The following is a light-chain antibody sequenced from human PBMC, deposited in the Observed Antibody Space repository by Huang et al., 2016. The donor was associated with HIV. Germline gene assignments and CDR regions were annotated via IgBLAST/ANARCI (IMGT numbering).Light chain of an antibody. V-gene: IGKV3-15*01. Sequence: IVMTQSPATLSVSPGDRVTRSCRANRSVSTNLAWYQQRHGQAPRLLIYGSSIRAPGIPARFSGRGSGTDFSLTISSLQSEDFALYYCHQYNNWLLSFGGGTRVDI. CDR3: HQYNNWLLS. CDR1: RSVSTN. CDR2: GSS. J-gene: IGKJ4*01.